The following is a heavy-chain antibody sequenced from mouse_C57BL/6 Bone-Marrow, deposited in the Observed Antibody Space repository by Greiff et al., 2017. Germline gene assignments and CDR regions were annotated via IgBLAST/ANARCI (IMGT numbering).Heavy chain of an antibody. Sequence: QVQLQQPGAELVRPGTSVKLSCKASGYTFTSYWMHWVKQRPGQGLEWIGVIDPSDSYTNYNQKFKGKATLTVDTSSSTAYMQRSSLTSEDSAVYYCALITTYGSSVDYWGQGTTLPVSS. V-gene: IGHV1-59*01. CDR3: ALITTYGSSVDY. J-gene: IGHJ2*01. CDR1: GYTFTSYW. D-gene: IGHD1-1*01. CDR2: IDPSDSYT.